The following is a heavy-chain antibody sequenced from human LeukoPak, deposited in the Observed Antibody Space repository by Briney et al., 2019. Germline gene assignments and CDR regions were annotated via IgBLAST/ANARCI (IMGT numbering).Heavy chain of an antibody. Sequence: SETLSLTYNVFGGSFNGYYWTWIRLSPGKGLEWIAEINHIGTTNHNPSLKSRVSVSTDTSKNQFFLKLTSVTAADTARYYCTRLVVTAPQYDYSMDVWGEGTTVTVSS. J-gene: IGHJ6*04. V-gene: IGHV4-34*01. D-gene: IGHD2-21*02. CDR1: GGSFNGYY. CDR2: INHIGTT. CDR3: TRLVVTAPQYDYSMDV.